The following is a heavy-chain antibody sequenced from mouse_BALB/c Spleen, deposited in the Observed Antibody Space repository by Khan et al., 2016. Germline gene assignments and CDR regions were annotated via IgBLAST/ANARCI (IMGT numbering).Heavy chain of an antibody. Sequence: EVQLQESGAELVKPGASVKLSCTASGFNIKDTYMHWVKQRPEQGLEWIGRIDPANGNTKYDPKFQGKATITADTSSNTAYLQLSSLTSEDTAVYYCASGTARATDYAMDYWGQGASVTVFS. CDR1: GFNIKDTY. J-gene: IGHJ4*01. D-gene: IGHD3-2*01. V-gene: IGHV14-3*02. CDR2: IDPANGNT. CDR3: ASGTARATDYAMDY.